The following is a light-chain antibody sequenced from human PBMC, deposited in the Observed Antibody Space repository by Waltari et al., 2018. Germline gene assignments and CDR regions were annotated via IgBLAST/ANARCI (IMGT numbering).Light chain of an antibody. J-gene: IGLJ3*02. CDR1: SGHGSNV. CDR2: VNSDGSH. V-gene: IGLV4-69*01. CDR3: QTGGHGTWV. Sequence: QLVLTQSPSASASLGASVKLTCTLSSGHGSNVIAWHQQQPEKGPRYLMKVNSDGSHSKGDEIPDRFSGSSSGAEHYLTISSLQSEDEADYYCQTGGHGTWVFGGGTKLTVL.